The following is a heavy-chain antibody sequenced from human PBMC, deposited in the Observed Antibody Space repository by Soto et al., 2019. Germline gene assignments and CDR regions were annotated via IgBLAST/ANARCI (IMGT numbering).Heavy chain of an antibody. CDR3: ATVRGVGRYWFDT. CDR1: GYSLTELS. J-gene: IGHJ5*02. Sequence: ASVKVSCKVSGYSLTELSIHWVRQAPGKGLEWMGGFDPKDGKVVYAQTLAARVTMTEDTATDTVYMELESLTSGDTAVYHCATVRGVGRYWFDTWGPGILVTAPQ. D-gene: IGHD2-8*02. CDR2: FDPKDGKV. V-gene: IGHV1-24*01.